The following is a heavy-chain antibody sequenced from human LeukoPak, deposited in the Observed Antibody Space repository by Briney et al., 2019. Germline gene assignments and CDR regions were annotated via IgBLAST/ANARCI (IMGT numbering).Heavy chain of an antibody. V-gene: IGHV3-74*01. CDR2: LNTDGSTT. CDR1: GFTSSSYW. J-gene: IGHJ4*02. CDR3: AKDGALSTSWYFYCDY. D-gene: IGHD2-2*01. Sequence: GGSLRLSCAATGFTSSSYWMHWVRQAPGKGLVWVSRLNTDGSTTSYADSVKGRFTISRDNAKNTLYLQMNSLRAEDTAVYYCAKDGALSTSWYFYCDYWGQGTLVTVSS.